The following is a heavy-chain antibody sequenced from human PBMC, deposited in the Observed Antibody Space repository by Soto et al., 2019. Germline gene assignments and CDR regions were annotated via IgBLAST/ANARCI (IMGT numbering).Heavy chain of an antibody. D-gene: IGHD3-9*01. CDR3: ANCDWSFSGG. J-gene: IGHJ6*02. Sequence: EVQLLESGGGLVQPGGSLRLSCAGYGFSFSRYAMSWARQAPGKGLEWVSGINDSGDDTDYADSAKGRFTVSRDNSKNILYLQMNSLRVEDTAVYYCANCDWSFSGGWGQGTTVTVSS. CDR2: INDSGDDT. V-gene: IGHV3-23*01. CDR1: GFSFSRYA.